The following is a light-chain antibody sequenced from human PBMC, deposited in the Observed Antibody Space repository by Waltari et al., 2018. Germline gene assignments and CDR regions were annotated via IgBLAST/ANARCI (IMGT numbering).Light chain of an antibody. CDR2: YDS. CDR1: NIGSKS. J-gene: IGLJ3*02. Sequence: SYVLTQPPSVSVAPGKTARITCGGNNIGSKSVHWYQKKPGQAPVLVIYYDSDRPSGIPERFSGSNSGNTATLSISRVEAGGEADYYCQVWDSSSDHPGVFGGGTELTVL. V-gene: IGLV3-21*04. CDR3: QVWDSSSDHPGV.